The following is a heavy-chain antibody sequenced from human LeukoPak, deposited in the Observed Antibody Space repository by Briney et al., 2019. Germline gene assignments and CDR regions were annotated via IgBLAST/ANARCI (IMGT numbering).Heavy chain of an antibody. V-gene: IGHV3-48*03. Sequence: GGSLRLSCAASGFTFSSYEMNWVRQAPGKGLEWVSYISSSGSTIYYADSVKGRFTISRDNAKNSLYLQMNSLRAEDTAVYYCARDRRDWDFGELLYDAFDIWGQGTTVTVSS. J-gene: IGHJ3*02. D-gene: IGHD3-10*01. CDR2: ISSSGSTI. CDR3: ARDRRDWDFGELLYDAFDI. CDR1: GFTFSSYE.